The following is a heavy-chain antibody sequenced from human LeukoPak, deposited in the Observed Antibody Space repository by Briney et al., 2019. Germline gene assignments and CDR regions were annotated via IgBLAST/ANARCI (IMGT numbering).Heavy chain of an antibody. J-gene: IGHJ5*02. CDR1: GYTFTGYY. Sequence: ASVKVSCKASGYTFTGYYMHWVRQAPGQGLEWMGWINPNSGGTNYAQKFQGRVTMTRDTSISTAYTELSRLRSDDTAVYYCARDEYCSSTSCYGGWFNPWGQGTLVTVSS. D-gene: IGHD2-2*01. CDR2: INPNSGGT. CDR3: ARDEYCSSTSCYGGWFNP. V-gene: IGHV1-2*02.